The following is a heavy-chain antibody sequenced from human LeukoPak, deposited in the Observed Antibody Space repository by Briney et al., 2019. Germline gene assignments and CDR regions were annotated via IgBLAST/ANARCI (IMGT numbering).Heavy chain of an antibody. CDR2: INPSDGGT. Sequence: ASVKVSCKASGYTFTTSYMHWVRQAPGQGLEWMGIINPSDGGTSYARKFQGRVTMTRDTSTSTVYMELSSLRSEDTALYSCARARYNWNYDWFDPWGQGTLVTVSS. D-gene: IGHD1-7*01. CDR1: GYTFTTSY. J-gene: IGHJ5*02. CDR3: ARARYNWNYDWFDP. V-gene: IGHV1-46*01.